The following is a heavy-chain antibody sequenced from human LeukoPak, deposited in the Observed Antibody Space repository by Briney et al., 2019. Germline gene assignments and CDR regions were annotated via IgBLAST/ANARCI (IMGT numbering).Heavy chain of an antibody. CDR2: IYYSGST. D-gene: IGHD6-13*01. CDR1: GGSISSYY. Sequence: TSETLSLTCTVSGGSISSYYWSWIRQPPGKGLEWIGYIYYSGSTNYNPSLKSRVTISVDTSKNQFSLKLSSVTAADTAVYYCARQTIAAAGTIDPWGQGTLVTVSS. J-gene: IGHJ5*02. V-gene: IGHV4-59*08. CDR3: ARQTIAAAGTIDP.